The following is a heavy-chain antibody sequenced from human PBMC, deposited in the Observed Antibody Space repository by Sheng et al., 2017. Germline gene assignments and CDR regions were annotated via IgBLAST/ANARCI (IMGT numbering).Heavy chain of an antibody. CDR3: ARGLLGYCSGGSCYSDWFDP. CDR1: GGSISSSSYY. Sequence: QLQLQESGPGLVKPSETLSLTCTVSGGSISSSSYYWGWIRQPPGKGLEWIGSIYYSGSTYYNPSLKSRVTISVDTSKNQFSLKLSSVTATDTAVYYCARGLLGYCSGGSCYSDWFDPWGQGTLVTVSS. CDR2: IYYSGST. J-gene: IGHJ5*02. V-gene: IGHV4-39*07. D-gene: IGHD2-15*01.